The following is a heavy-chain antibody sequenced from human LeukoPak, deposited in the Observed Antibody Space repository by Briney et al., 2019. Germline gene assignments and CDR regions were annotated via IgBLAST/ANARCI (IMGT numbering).Heavy chain of an antibody. CDR3: AREIGYGMDV. D-gene: IGHD3-22*01. V-gene: IGHV3-33*08. Sequence: GGSLRLSCAASGFTITDHHMDWVRQAPGKGLEWVAVIWYDGSNKNYVDSVKGRFTISRDDSKNTLYLEMNSLRAEDTAVYYCAREIGYGMDVWGQGTTVTVSS. J-gene: IGHJ6*02. CDR1: GFTITDHH. CDR2: IWYDGSNK.